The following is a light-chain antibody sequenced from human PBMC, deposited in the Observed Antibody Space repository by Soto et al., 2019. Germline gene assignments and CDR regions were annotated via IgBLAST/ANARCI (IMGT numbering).Light chain of an antibody. CDR3: QQYTNWPPNT. V-gene: IGKV3-15*01. CDR2: GAS. J-gene: IGKJ5*01. Sequence: EIVWTQSLATLSLSPGERATRSCMASQSVSSYLAWYQQRPGQAPRLLIYGASTRATGVPARFSGRGSGTEFTLTISSLQSEDFAVYYCQQYTNWPPNTFGEGTRLEI. CDR1: QSVSSY.